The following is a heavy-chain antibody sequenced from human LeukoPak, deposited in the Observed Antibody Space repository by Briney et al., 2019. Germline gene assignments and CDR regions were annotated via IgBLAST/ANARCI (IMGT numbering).Heavy chain of an antibody. V-gene: IGHV1-24*01. J-gene: IGHJ4*02. CDR2: FDSEDGKT. D-gene: IGHD3-10*01. CDR3: VTGSSERDYYESGTYYLGDS. CDR1: GAILIELS. Sequence: ASVKVSCKVSGAILIELSIHWVRQSPGKGLEWMGGFDSEDGKTKAAQSFLDRVSLTEDTFLATAYMELRSLTSADTAVYYCVTGSSERDYYESGTYYLGDSWGQGTVVTVSS.